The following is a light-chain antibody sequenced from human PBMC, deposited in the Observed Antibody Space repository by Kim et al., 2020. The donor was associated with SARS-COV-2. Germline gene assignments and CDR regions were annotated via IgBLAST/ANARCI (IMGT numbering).Light chain of an antibody. J-gene: IGKJ2*01. CDR2: AAS. CDR1: HGIANH. V-gene: IGKV1-16*02. Sequence: PAVGDTVTITCRASHGIANHLAWFQQQPGKAPKSLIYAASTLQSGVPSKFRGSGSGTDFTLTISSLQPEDFATYYCQQYDGYPYTFGQGTKLEIK. CDR3: QQYDGYPYT.